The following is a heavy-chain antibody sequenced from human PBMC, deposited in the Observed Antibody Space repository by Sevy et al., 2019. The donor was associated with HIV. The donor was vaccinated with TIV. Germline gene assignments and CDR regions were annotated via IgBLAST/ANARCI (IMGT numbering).Heavy chain of an antibody. J-gene: IGHJ3*02. Sequence: GGSLRLSCAASGFTVSSNYMSWVRQAPGKGLEWVSVIYSGGSKYYADSVKGRFTISRDNSKNTLYLQMNSLRAEDTAGYYCARAGDYAAFDIWGQGTMVTVSS. CDR2: IYSGGSK. V-gene: IGHV3-53*01. CDR1: GFTVSSNY. D-gene: IGHD3-16*01. CDR3: ARAGDYAAFDI.